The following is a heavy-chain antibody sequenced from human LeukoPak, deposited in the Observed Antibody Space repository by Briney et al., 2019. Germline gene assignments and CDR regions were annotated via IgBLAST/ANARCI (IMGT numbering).Heavy chain of an antibody. D-gene: IGHD6-13*01. CDR2: IYGSGNT. CDR1: GGSISSYY. J-gene: IGHJ4*02. Sequence: PSETLSLTCTVSGGSISSYYWSWVRQPAGKGLEWIGRIYGSGNTNYNPSLKGRVTMTVDTSKNQFSLNLSSVTAADTAVYYCARGRGSSWYYFDSWGQGTLVTVSS. V-gene: IGHV4-4*07. CDR3: ARGRGSSWYYFDS.